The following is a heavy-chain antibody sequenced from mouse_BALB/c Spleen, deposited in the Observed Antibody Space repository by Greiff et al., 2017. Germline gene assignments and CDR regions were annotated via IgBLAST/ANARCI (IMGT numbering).Heavy chain of an antibody. CDR3: AREEGYYCSSPWFAY. J-gene: IGHJ3*01. D-gene: IGHD1-1*01. CDR2: ISSGGST. Sequence: EVHLVESGGGLVKPGGSLKLSCAASGFTFSSYAMSWVRQTPEKRLEWVASISSGGSTYYPDSVKGRFTISRDNARNILYLQMSSLRSEDTAMYYCAREEGYYCSSPWFAYWGQGTLVTVSA. V-gene: IGHV5-6-5*01. CDR1: GFTFSSYA.